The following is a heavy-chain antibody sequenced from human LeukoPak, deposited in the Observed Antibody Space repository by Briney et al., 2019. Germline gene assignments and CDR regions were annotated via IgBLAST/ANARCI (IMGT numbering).Heavy chain of an antibody. CDR2: ISGNGGGT. Sequence: GGSLRLSCAASGFTFSNYAMTWVRQAPGKGLEWASGISGNGGGTYYADSVKGRFTISRDNSKKTLYLQMNSLRAEDTAVYYCAKDRQGFSVVTAIDYWGQGTLVTVSS. CDR1: GFTFSNYA. CDR3: AKDRQGFSVVTAIDY. J-gene: IGHJ4*02. V-gene: IGHV3-23*01. D-gene: IGHD2-21*02.